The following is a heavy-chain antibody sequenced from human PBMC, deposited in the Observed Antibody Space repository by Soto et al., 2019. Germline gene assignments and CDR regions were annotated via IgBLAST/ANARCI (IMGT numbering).Heavy chain of an antibody. CDR2: IDPSDSYT. CDR3: ARRCSGGSCYYYYNMDV. V-gene: IGHV5-10-1*01. Sequence: GESLNISCKGSGDRFTSYWISWVRQMPGKGLEWMGRIDPSDSYTNYSPSFQGHVTISADKSISTAYLQWSSLKASDTATYYCARRCSGGSCYYYYNMDVWGQGTTVTVSS. D-gene: IGHD2-15*01. CDR1: GDRFTSYW. J-gene: IGHJ6*02.